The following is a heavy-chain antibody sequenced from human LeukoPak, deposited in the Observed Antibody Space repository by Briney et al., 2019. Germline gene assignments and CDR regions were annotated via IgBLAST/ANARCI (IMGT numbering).Heavy chain of an antibody. J-gene: IGHJ3*02. CDR3: ARGTYGSGSPQHDAFDI. CDR2: IYYSGST. V-gene: IGHV4-39*07. Sequence: SETLSLTCTVSGGSISSSSYYWGWIRQPPGKGLEWIGSIYYSGSTYYNPSLKSRVTISVDTSKNQFSLKLSSVTAADTAVYYCARGTYGSGSPQHDAFDIWGQGTMVTVSS. D-gene: IGHD3-10*01. CDR1: GGSISSSSYY.